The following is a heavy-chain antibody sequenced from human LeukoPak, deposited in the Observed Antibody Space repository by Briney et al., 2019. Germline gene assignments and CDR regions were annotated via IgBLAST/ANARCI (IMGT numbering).Heavy chain of an antibody. CDR1: GGSIRSYY. CDR3: ARGPGWLPDY. CDR2: IYSNGNT. Sequence: SETLSLTCTVSGGSIRSYYWSWIRRPPGKGLEWIGYIYSNGNTNYNPSLMSRVTISVDSSKNQFSLKLSSVTAADTAVYYCARGPGWLPDYWGQGTLVTVSS. J-gene: IGHJ4*02. V-gene: IGHV4-59*01. D-gene: IGHD5-18*01.